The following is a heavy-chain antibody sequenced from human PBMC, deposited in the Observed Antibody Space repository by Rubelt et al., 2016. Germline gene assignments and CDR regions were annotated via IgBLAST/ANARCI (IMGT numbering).Heavy chain of an antibody. J-gene: IGHJ4*02. CDR3: ARTGGVGGYSYGYPLY. Sequence: QMQLVQSGPEVKKPGTSVKVSCKASGFTFTSSAMQWVRQARGQRLEWIGWIVVGSGNTNYAQKFQERVTITRDMSTSPAYMELSSLRSEDTAVYYCARTGGVGGYSYGYPLYWGQGTLVTVSS. CDR1: GFTFTSSA. D-gene: IGHD5-18*01. CDR2: IVVGSGNT. V-gene: IGHV1-58*02.